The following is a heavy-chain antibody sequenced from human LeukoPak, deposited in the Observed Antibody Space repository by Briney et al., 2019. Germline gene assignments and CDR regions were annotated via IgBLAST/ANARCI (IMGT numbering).Heavy chain of an antibody. V-gene: IGHV3-21*01. J-gene: IGHJ3*02. CDR1: GFTFSSYE. CDR2: ITPSGSYI. CDR3: ARDFSSGSI. D-gene: IGHD6-25*01. Sequence: PGGSLRLSCAASGFTFSSYEMNWVRQAPGKGLEWVSSITPSGSYIYYATSVKGRFTISRDNAKNSLYLQMNSLRAEDTAVYYCARDFSSGSIWGQGTMVTVSS.